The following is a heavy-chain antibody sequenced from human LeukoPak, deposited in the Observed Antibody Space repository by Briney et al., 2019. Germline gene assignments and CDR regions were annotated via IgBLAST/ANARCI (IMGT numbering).Heavy chain of an antibody. J-gene: IGHJ3*02. D-gene: IGHD2-21*01. CDR3: ARDFGYSLGAFDI. V-gene: IGHV3-53*01. Sequence: PGGSLRLSCAASGFTVSSNYMSWVRQAPGKGLEWVSVIYSGGSTYYADSVKGRFTISRDNSKNTLYLQMNSLRAEDTAVYYCARDFGYSLGAFDIWGQGTMATVSS. CDR1: GFTVSSNY. CDR2: IYSGGST.